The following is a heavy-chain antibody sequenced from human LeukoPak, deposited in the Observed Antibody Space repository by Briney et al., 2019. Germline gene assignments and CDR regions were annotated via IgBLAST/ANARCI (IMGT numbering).Heavy chain of an antibody. CDR2: IYYSGST. CDR1: GVSISSGDYY. CDR3: ARRYCSSTSCHPSDY. D-gene: IGHD2-2*01. J-gene: IGHJ4*02. Sequence: SETLSLTCTVSGVSISSGDYYWSWIRQPPGKGLEWIGYIYYSGSTYYNPSLKSRVTISVDTSKNQFSLKLSSVTAADTAVYYCARRYCSSTSCHPSDYWGQGTLVTVSS. V-gene: IGHV4-30-4*01.